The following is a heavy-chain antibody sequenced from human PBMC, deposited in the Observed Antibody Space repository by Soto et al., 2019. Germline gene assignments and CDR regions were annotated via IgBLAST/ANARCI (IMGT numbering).Heavy chain of an antibody. CDR1: GFTFTSSA. CDR2: IVVGSGNT. V-gene: IGHV1-58*01. Sequence: ASVKVSCKASGFTFTSSAVQWVRQARGQRLEWIGWIVVGSGNTNYAQKFQERVTITRDMSTSTAYMELSSLRSEDTAVYYCAALGNTALEPFDYWGQGTLVTV. J-gene: IGHJ4*02. D-gene: IGHD5-18*01. CDR3: AALGNTALEPFDY.